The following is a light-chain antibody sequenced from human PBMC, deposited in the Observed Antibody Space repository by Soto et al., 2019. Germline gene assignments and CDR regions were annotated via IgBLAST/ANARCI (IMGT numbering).Light chain of an antibody. CDR1: QSVSNY. V-gene: IGKV1-39*01. CDR3: QQSYSGIT. CDR2: GAS. J-gene: IGKJ5*01. Sequence: DIQMTQAPSSQSDSVGHRDTIPCRASQSVSNYLHWYQQKIGKAPKVLIDGASSLQSGVPSRFSGSGSGTDFTLTISSVQPEDFATYYCQQSYSGITFGQGTRLEIK.